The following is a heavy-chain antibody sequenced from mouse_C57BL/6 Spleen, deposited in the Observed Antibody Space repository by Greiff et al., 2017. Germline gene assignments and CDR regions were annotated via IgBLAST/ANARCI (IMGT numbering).Heavy chain of an antibody. Sequence: QVQLQQPGAELVRPGSSVTLSCKASGYTFTSYWMDWVKQRPGQGLEWIGNIYPSDSETHYNQKFKDKATLTGDKYTSTAYMQLSSLTSEDSAVYYCASHTTGNYWGQGTTLTVSS. CDR2: IYPSDSET. D-gene: IGHD1-1*01. J-gene: IGHJ2*01. V-gene: IGHV1-61*01. CDR1: GYTFTSYW. CDR3: ASHTTGNY.